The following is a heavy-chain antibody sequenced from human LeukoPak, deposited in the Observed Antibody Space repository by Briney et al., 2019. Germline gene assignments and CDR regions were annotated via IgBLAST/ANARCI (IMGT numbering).Heavy chain of an antibody. V-gene: IGHV3-21*01. J-gene: IGHJ4*02. CDR2: ISSSSSYI. Sequence: GGSLRLSCAASGFTFSSYSMNWVRQAPGKGLEWVSSISSSSSYIYYADSVKGRFTISRDNTKNSLYLQMNSLRAEDTAVYYCARASLAAAAAVDYWGQGTLVTVSS. CDR1: GFTFSSYS. CDR3: ARASLAAAAAVDY. D-gene: IGHD6-13*01.